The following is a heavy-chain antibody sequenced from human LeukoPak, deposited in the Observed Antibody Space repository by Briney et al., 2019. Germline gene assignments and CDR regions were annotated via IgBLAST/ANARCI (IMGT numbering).Heavy chain of an antibody. CDR2: IGTAGDT. CDR1: GFTFSSYD. V-gene: IGHV3-13*04. Sequence: PGGSLRLSCAASGFTFSSYDMHWVRHATGKGLEWVSAIGTAGDTYYPGSVKGRFTISRENAKNSLYLQMNSLRAGDTAVYYCARAHSGYSGYETTFDYWGQGTLVTVSS. D-gene: IGHD5-12*01. CDR3: ARAHSGYSGYETTFDY. J-gene: IGHJ4*02.